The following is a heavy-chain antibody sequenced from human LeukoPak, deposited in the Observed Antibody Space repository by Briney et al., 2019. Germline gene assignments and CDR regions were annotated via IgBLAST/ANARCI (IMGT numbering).Heavy chain of an antibody. Sequence: PGGSLRLSCAASGFTFSSYAMHWVRQAPGKGLEWVAVISYDGSNKYYADSVKGRFTISRDNSKNTLYLQMNSLRAEDTAVYYCARDAGIVGATDAFDIWGQGTMVTVSS. J-gene: IGHJ3*02. D-gene: IGHD1-26*01. CDR1: GFTFSSYA. CDR2: ISYDGSNK. V-gene: IGHV3-30-3*01. CDR3: ARDAGIVGATDAFDI.